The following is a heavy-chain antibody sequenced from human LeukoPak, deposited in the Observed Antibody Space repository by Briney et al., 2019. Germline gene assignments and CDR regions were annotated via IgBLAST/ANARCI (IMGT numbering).Heavy chain of an antibody. CDR3: ARGIAAAAYYFDY. D-gene: IGHD6-13*01. CDR2: IYYSRST. V-gene: IGHV4-59*01. J-gene: IGHJ4*02. CDR1: GGSISSYY. Sequence: PSETLSLTCTVSGGSISSYYWSWVRQPPGKGLEWIGYIYYSRSTNYNPSLKSRVTISVDTSKNQFSLKLSSVTAADTAVYYCARGIAAAAYYFDYWGQGTLVTVSS.